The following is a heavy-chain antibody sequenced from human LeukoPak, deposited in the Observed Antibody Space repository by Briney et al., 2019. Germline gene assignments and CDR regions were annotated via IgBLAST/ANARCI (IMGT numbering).Heavy chain of an antibody. Sequence: GGSLRLSCVASGFTFSSYAMNWVRQAPGKGLEWVSYISSSGSTIYYADSVKGRFTISRDNAKNSLYLQMNSLRAEDTAVYYCAELGITMIGGVWGKGTTVTISS. CDR3: AELGITMIGGV. D-gene: IGHD3-10*02. CDR1: GFTFSSYA. CDR2: ISSSGSTI. J-gene: IGHJ6*04. V-gene: IGHV3-48*03.